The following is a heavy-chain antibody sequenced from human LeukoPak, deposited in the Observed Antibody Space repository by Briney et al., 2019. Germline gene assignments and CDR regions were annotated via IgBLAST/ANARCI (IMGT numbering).Heavy chain of an antibody. CDR1: GYTFTGYY. D-gene: IGHD3-3*01. J-gene: IGHJ6*02. Sequence: GASVKVSCKASGYTFTGYYMHWVRQAPGQGLEWMGRIIPILGIANYAQKFQGRVTITADKSTSTAYMELSSLRSEDTAVYYCARTYYDFWSGYYTRNYYYYGMDVWGQGTTVTVSS. CDR2: IIPILGIA. CDR3: ARTYYDFWSGYYTRNYYYYGMDV. V-gene: IGHV1-69*02.